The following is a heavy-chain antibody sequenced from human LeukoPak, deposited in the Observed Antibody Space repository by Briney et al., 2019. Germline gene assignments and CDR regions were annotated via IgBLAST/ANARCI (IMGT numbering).Heavy chain of an antibody. J-gene: IGHJ3*02. CDR2: ISSSSSYI. V-gene: IGHV3-21*01. D-gene: IGHD2-15*01. CDR1: GFTFSSYS. CDR3: ARVGSGDAFDI. Sequence: PGGSLRLSCAASGFTFSSYSMNWVRQAPGKGLEWVSSISSSSSYIYYADSVKGRFTISRDNAKNSLCLQMSSLRAEDTAVYYCARVGSGDAFDIWGQGTMVTVSS.